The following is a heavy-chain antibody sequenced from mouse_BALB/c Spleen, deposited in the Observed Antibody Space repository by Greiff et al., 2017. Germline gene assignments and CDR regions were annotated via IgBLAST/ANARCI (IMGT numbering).Heavy chain of an antibody. J-gene: IGHJ4*01. CDR1: GYSITSGYY. CDR2: ISYDGSN. V-gene: IGHV3-6*02. CDR3: ARIYDGYYVYYAMDY. D-gene: IGHD2-3*01. Sequence: EVKLQESGPGLVKPSQSLSLTCSVTGYSITSGYYWNWIRQFPGNKLEWMGYISYDGSNNYNPSLKNRISITRDTSKNQFFLKLNSVTTEDTATYYCARIYDGYYVYYAMDYWGQGTSVTVSS.